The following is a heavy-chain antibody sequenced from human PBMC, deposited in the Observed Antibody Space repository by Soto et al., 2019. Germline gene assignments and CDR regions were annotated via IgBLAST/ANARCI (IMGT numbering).Heavy chain of an antibody. D-gene: IGHD2-15*01. CDR2: INPSGGST. V-gene: IGHV1-46*01. J-gene: IGHJ6*01. CDR3: ARGPVVVVVAATVGPYYNGRGV. Sequence: GVPVKALSKASGPTLTSYYMHWVRQAPGQGLEWMGIINPSGGSTSYAQKFQGRVTMTRDTSTSTVYMELSSMRSEDTAVYYCARGPVVVVVAATVGPYYNGRGVWEQGTTGTAAS. CDR1: GPTLTSYY.